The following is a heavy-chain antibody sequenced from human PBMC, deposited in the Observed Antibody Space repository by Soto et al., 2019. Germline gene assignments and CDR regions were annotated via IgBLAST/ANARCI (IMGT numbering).Heavy chain of an antibody. J-gene: IGHJ4*02. D-gene: IGHD6-13*01. CDR2: IWYDGSNK. Sequence: GGSLRLSCAASGFTFSSYGMHWVRQAPGKGLEWVAVIWYDGSNKYYADSVKGRFTISRDNSKNTLYLQMNSLRAEDTAVYYCARTSSSWYLGPFDYWGQGTLVTVSS. V-gene: IGHV3-33*01. CDR1: GFTFSSYG. CDR3: ARTSSSWYLGPFDY.